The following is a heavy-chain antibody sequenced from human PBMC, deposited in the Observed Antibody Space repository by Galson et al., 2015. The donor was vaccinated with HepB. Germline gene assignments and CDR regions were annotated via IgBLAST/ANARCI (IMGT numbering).Heavy chain of an antibody. CDR3: ARGGVGDILTPFDY. Sequence: SLRLSCAASGFTFSSYGMHWVRQAPGKGLEWVAVIWYDGSNKYYADSVKGRFTISRDNSKNTLYLQMNSLRAEDTAVYYCARGGVGDILTPFDYWGQGTLVTVSS. J-gene: IGHJ4*02. V-gene: IGHV3-33*08. CDR1: GFTFSSYG. D-gene: IGHD3-9*01. CDR2: IWYDGSNK.